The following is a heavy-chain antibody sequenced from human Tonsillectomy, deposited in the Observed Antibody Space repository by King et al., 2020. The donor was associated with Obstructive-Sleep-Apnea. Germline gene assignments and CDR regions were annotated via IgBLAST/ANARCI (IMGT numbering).Heavy chain of an antibody. CDR2: INPSGST. CDR3: ARGVERGSGYGMDV. Sequence: VQLQQWGAGLLKPSETLSLPCAVYGGSFSGYYWSWIRQPPGKGLEWVGEINPSGSTNYNPSLKSRGTISVDTSKNQFSLKLSSVTAADTAVYYCARGVERGSGYGMDVWGQGTTVTVSS. V-gene: IGHV4-34*01. J-gene: IGHJ6*02. CDR1: GGSFSGYY. D-gene: IGHD3-10*01.